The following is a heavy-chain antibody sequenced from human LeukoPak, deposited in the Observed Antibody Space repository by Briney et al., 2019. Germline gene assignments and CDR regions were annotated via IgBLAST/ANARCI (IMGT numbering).Heavy chain of an antibody. D-gene: IGHD1-1*01. CDR2: IIPIIGTA. CDR3: ARDVVGSYGTKALDD. CDR1: GGTFSSYL. Sequence: SVKVSCKASGGTFSSYLISWVRQAPGQGREWMGGIIPIIGTADYTQKFQDRVTITADDSTTTAYMELRSLRSDDTAIYYCARDVVGSYGTKALDDWGQGTLVIVSA. J-gene: IGHJ4*02. V-gene: IGHV1-69*01.